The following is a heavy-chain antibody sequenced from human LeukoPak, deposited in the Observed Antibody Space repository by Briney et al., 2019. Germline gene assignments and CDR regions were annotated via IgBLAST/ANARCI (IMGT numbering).Heavy chain of an antibody. J-gene: IGHJ4*02. CDR3: ARRPPRAPFDY. Sequence: SETLSLTCTVSGGSISSYYWSWIRQPPGKGLEWIGYIYYSGSTNYNPSLKSRVTISVDTSKDQFSLKLSSVTAADTAVYYCARRPPRAPFDYWGQGTLVTVSS. V-gene: IGHV4-59*08. CDR2: IYYSGST. CDR1: GGSISSYY.